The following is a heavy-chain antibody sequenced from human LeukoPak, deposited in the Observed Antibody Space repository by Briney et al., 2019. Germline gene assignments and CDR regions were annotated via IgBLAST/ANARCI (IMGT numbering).Heavy chain of an antibody. D-gene: IGHD6-19*01. CDR3: ARDPSPGIAVAGTGGY. CDR1: GGSISSSSYC. Sequence: PSETLPLTCTVSGGSISSSSYCWGWIRQPPGKGLEWIGSIYYSGSTYYNPSLKSRVTISVDTSKNQFSLKLSSVTAADTAVYYCARDPSPGIAVAGTGGYWGQGTLITVSS. J-gene: IGHJ4*02. CDR2: IYYSGST. V-gene: IGHV4-39*07.